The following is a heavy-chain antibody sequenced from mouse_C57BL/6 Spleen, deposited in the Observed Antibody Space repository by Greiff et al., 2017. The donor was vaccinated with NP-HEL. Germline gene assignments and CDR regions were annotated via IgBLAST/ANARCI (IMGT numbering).Heavy chain of an antibody. Sequence: EVKVEESGPGLVKPSQSLSLTCSVTGYSITSGYYWNWIRQFPGNKLEWMGYISYDGSNNYNPSLKNRISITRDTSKNQFFLKLNSVTTEDTATYYCAKGGSSLYYAMDYWGQGTSVTVSS. CDR3: AKGGSSLYYAMDY. J-gene: IGHJ4*01. V-gene: IGHV3-6*01. CDR1: GYSITSGYY. D-gene: IGHD1-1*01. CDR2: ISYDGSN.